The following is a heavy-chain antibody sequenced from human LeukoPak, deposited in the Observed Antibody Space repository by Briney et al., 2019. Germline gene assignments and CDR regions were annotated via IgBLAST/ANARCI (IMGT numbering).Heavy chain of an antibody. Sequence: SETLSLTCTVSGGSISSSSYYWGWIRQPPGKGLEWIGSIYYSGSTYYNPSLKSRVTTSVDTSKNQFSLKVTSVTAADTAVYYCARVTGGPRHFDYWGQGTLVTVSS. CDR2: IYYSGST. V-gene: IGHV4-39*07. J-gene: IGHJ4*02. D-gene: IGHD3-9*01. CDR1: GGSISSSSYY. CDR3: ARVTGGPRHFDY.